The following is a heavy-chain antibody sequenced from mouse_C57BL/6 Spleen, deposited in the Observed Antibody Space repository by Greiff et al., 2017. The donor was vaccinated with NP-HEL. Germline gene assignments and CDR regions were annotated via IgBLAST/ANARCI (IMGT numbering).Heavy chain of an antibody. Sequence: VQVVESGPELVKPGASVKISCKASGYAFSSSWMNWVKQRPGKGLEWIGRIYPGDGDTNYNGKFKGKATLTADKSSSTAYMQLSSLTSEDSAVYFCARSGGNYYGSSFFPPFAYWGQGTLVTVSA. CDR2: IYPGDGDT. D-gene: IGHD1-1*01. CDR1: GYAFSSSW. J-gene: IGHJ3*01. V-gene: IGHV1-82*01. CDR3: ARSGGNYYGSSFFPPFAY.